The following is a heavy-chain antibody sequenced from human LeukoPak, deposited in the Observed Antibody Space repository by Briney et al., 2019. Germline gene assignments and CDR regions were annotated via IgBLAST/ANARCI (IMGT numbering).Heavy chain of an antibody. D-gene: IGHD5-18*01. J-gene: IGHJ4*02. Sequence: GGSLRLSCAASGFRFSSFEMNWVRLAPGKGLEWVSYISSGGRTMYYADSVKGRFTISRDNAKDSLYLHMNSLGAEDTDVYFCARGASWIQLWQFDHWGQGTQVTVSS. V-gene: IGHV3-48*03. CDR1: GFRFSSFE. CDR2: ISSGGRTM. CDR3: ARGASWIQLWQFDH.